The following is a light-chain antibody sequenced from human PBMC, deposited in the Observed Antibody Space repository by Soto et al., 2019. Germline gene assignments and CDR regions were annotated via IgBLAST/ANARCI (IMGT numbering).Light chain of an antibody. CDR1: QSVSSN. CDR3: QQYNNWPALT. CDR2: GAS. V-gene: IGKV3-15*01. J-gene: IGKJ4*01. Sequence: EIVMTQSPATLSVSPGERAILSCRASQSVSSNLAWYQQKPGQAPRLLIYGASDRATGIPARFSGSGSGTEFTLTISSLQSEDFAVHYCQQYNNWPALTFGGGTKVEIK.